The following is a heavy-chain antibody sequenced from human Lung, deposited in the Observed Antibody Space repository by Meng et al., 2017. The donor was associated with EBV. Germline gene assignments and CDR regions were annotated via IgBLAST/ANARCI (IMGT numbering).Heavy chain of an antibody. Sequence: QVQLVQSRAEVKKPGASGKVSCKVAGYTFTSYGINWVRQAPGQGLEWMGWISDYNEKTNYAQKVQGRVTMTTDTSTSTAYMELRSLRSDDTAVYFCARDQLIVTGYYLYPEYWGQGTLVTVSS. CDR2: ISDYNEKT. CDR1: GYTFTSYG. D-gene: IGHD3-9*01. J-gene: IGHJ4*02. CDR3: ARDQLIVTGYYLYPEY. V-gene: IGHV1-18*01.